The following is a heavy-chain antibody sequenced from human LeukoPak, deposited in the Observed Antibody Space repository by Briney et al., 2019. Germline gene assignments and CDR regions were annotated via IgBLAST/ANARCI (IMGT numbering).Heavy chain of an antibody. D-gene: IGHD3-22*01. V-gene: IGHV1-2*02. CDR1: GYTFTGYY. CDR3: ARGKLNYYDSSGYYYWQDY. Sequence: EASVKVSCKASGYTFTGYYMHWVRQAPGQGLEWMGWINPNSGGTNYAQKFQGRVTMTRDTSISTAYMELSRLRSDDTAVYYCARGKLNYYDSSGYYYWQDYWGQGTLVTVSS. CDR2: INPNSGGT. J-gene: IGHJ4*02.